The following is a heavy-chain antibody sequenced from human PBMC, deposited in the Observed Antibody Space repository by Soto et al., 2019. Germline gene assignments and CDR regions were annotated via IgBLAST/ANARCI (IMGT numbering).Heavy chain of an antibody. CDR3: ASGGSLRAAGNFDY. V-gene: IGHV1-18*01. D-gene: IGHD6-13*01. CDR2: ISAYNGNT. J-gene: IGHJ4*02. CDR1: GYTFTNYG. Sequence: QVQLVQSGAEVKKPGASVKVSCKASGYTFTNYGISWVRQAPGQGLEWMGWISAYNGNTNDAHKLQGRVTMTKDTSTGTAYMELRSLISDDTAVYYCASGGSLRAAGNFDYWGQGTLVTVSS.